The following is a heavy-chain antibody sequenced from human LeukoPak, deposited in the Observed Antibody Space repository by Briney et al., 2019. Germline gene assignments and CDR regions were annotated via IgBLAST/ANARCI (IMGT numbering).Heavy chain of an antibody. CDR3: ARDVDYYGSGSYAWRGYFDY. CDR1: GGSISSSSYY. V-gene: IGHV4-39*07. J-gene: IGHJ4*02. Sequence: SETLSLTCTVSGGSISSSSYYWGGIRQPPGKGLEWIGSIYYSGSTYYNPSLKSRVTISVDTSKNQFSLKLSSVTAADTAVYYCARDVDYYGSGSYAWRGYFDYWGQGTLVTVSS. CDR2: IYYSGST. D-gene: IGHD3-10*01.